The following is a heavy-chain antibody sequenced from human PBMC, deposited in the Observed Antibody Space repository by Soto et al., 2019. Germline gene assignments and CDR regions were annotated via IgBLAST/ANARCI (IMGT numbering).Heavy chain of an antibody. D-gene: IGHD4-4*01. CDR3: ARRPRYSNYVDY. Sequence: QITLKESGPTLVKPTQPLTLTCTFSGFSLSTSGVGVGWIRQPPGKALEWLALIYWNDDKRYSPSLKSRLTNAKDTSKNQVVLNMTNMDPVDTATYFCARRPRYSNYVDYWGQGTLVTVSS. CDR2: IYWNDDK. J-gene: IGHJ4*02. V-gene: IGHV2-5*01. CDR1: GFSLSTSGVG.